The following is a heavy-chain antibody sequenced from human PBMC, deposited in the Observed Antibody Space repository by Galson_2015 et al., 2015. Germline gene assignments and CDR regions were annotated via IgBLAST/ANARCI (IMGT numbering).Heavy chain of an antibody. Sequence: SLRLSCAASGFTFSSYAMSWVRQAPGKGLEWVSAISGSGGSTYYADSVKGRFTISRDNSKNTLYLQMNSLRAEDTAVYYCAKDLPSSKQQLNYHDAFDIWGQGTMVTVSS. CDR2: ISGSGGST. V-gene: IGHV3-23*01. D-gene: IGHD6-13*01. CDR1: GFTFSSYA. J-gene: IGHJ3*02. CDR3: AKDLPSSKQQLNYHDAFDI.